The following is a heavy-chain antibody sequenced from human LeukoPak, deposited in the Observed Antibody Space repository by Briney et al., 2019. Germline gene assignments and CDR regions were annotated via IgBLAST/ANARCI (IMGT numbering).Heavy chain of an antibody. CDR3: ARWRGSTSERSDY. J-gene: IGHJ4*02. CDR2: IKQDGSAK. CDR1: GFTFSDYW. D-gene: IGHD2-2*01. Sequence: GGSLRLSCTASGFTFSDYWMTWVRQAPGTGLEWVANIKQDGSAKYYVDSVKGRFTISRDNAKNSLYLQMDSLRVDDTATYYCARWRGSTSERSDYWGQGTLVTVSS. V-gene: IGHV3-7*01.